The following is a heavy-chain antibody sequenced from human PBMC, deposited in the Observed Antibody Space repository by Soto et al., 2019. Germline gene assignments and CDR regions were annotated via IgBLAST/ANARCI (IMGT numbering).Heavy chain of an antibody. Sequence: PSETLSLTCTVSGGSISSYYWSWIRQPPGKGLEWIGYIYYSGSTNYNPSLKSRVTISVDTSKNQFSLKLSSVTAADTAVYYCARGTSLRFLEWSGGGMDVWGQGTTVTVSS. CDR2: IYYSGST. V-gene: IGHV4-59*01. J-gene: IGHJ6*02. CDR1: GGSISSYY. D-gene: IGHD3-3*01. CDR3: ARGTSLRFLEWSGGGMDV.